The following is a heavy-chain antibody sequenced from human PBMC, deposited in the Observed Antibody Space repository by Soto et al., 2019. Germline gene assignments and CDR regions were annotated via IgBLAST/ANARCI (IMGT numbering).Heavy chain of an antibody. V-gene: IGHV1-18*01. CDR2: ISGYNGNT. CDR1: GYTFTSYR. Sequence: QVQLVQSGAEVKKPEASVKVSCKTSGYTFTSYRITWVRQAPGQGLEWMGWISGYNGNTNYAQKFQGRVTMTTDTSTRTAYMELRSLRSDDTAVYYCARDLSAGVTGHWGQGTLVTVSS. CDR3: ARDLSAGVTGH. J-gene: IGHJ4*02. D-gene: IGHD3-10*01.